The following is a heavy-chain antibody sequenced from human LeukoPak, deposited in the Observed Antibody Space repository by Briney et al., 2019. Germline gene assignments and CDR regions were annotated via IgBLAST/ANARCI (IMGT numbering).Heavy chain of an antibody. CDR2: IYYSGST. Sequence: PSETLSLTCAVYGGSFSSYYWSWIRQPPGKGLEWIGYIYYSGSTNYNPSLKSRVTISVDTSKNQFSLKLSSVTAADTAVYYCARDQAPYYYYYGMDVWGQGTTVTVSS. CDR1: GGSFSSYY. CDR3: ARDQAPYYYYYGMDV. V-gene: IGHV4-59*01. J-gene: IGHJ6*02.